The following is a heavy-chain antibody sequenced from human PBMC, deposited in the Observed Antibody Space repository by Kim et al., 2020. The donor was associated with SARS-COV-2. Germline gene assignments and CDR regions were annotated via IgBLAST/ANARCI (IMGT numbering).Heavy chain of an antibody. CDR3: ARSGMDV. V-gene: IGHV1-46*01. Sequence: PSDGHTRYAQKFQGRVTMTRDTSTSTVYMELSSQRSDDTAVYYCARSGMDVWGQGTTVTVSS. CDR2: PSDGHT. J-gene: IGHJ6*02.